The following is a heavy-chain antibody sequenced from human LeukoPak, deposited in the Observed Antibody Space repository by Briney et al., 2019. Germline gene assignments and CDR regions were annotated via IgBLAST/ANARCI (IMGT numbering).Heavy chain of an antibody. CDR1: GGSISSSSYF. D-gene: IGHD2-2*01. V-gene: IGHV4-39*01. CDR2: IYYSGIT. CDR3: ARRSPPRCCSSTSCPPDY. Sequence: SETLSLTCTVSGGSISSSSYFWGWIRQPPGKGLEWIGSIYYSGITYYNPSLKSRVTISVDTSKNQFSLKLSSVTAADTAVYYCARRSPPRCCSSTSCPPDYWGQGTLVTVSS. J-gene: IGHJ4*02.